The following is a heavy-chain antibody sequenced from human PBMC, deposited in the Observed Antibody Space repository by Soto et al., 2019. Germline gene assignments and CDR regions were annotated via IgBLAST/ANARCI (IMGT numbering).Heavy chain of an antibody. CDR3: ARASTTTGAFDI. V-gene: IGHV3-23*01. CDR1: GFTFSSYA. D-gene: IGHD4-17*01. Sequence: GGSLRLSCAASGFTFSSYAMSWVRQAPGKGLEWVSAISGSGGSTYYADSVKGRFTISRDNSKNTLYLQMISLRAEDTAVYYCARASTTTGAFDIWGQGTMVTVSS. J-gene: IGHJ3*02. CDR2: ISGSGGST.